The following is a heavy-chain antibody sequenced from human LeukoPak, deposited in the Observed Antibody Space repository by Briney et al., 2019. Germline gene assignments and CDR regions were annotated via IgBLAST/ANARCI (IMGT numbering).Heavy chain of an antibody. Sequence: GGSLRLSCAASGFTFSSYWMHWVRQAPGKGLVWVSRINSDGSSTSYADSVKGRFTISRDNAKNSLYVQMNSLRAEDTAVYYCARDYRLVYQLPEFWGQGTLVTVSS. CDR1: GFTFSSYW. J-gene: IGHJ4*02. CDR2: INSDGSST. V-gene: IGHV3-74*01. CDR3: ARDYRLVYQLPEF. D-gene: IGHD2-2*01.